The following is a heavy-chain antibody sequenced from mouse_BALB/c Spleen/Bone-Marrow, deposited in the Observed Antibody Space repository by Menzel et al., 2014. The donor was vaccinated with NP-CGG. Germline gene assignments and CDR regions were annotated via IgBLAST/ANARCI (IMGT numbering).Heavy chain of an antibody. CDR1: GDSITSGY. V-gene: IGHV3-8*02. D-gene: IGHD3-1*01. J-gene: IGHJ4*01. Sequence: VQLQQSGPSLVKPSQTLSLTCSVTGDSITSGYWNWIRKFPGNKLEYMGFISYNSGTYYNPSLKSRISITRDTSKNLYYLQLNSVTTEDSATYYCARSGSSGYHYYAMDYWGQGTSVTVSS. CDR3: ARSGSSGYHYYAMDY. CDR2: ISYNSGT.